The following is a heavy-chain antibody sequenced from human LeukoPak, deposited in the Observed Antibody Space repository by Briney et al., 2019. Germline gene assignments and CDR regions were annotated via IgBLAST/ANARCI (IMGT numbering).Heavy chain of an antibody. V-gene: IGHV1-46*01. Sequence: ASVKVSRKASGYTFTSYYMHWVRQAPGQGLEWMGIISRSDNSTSYAQKFQGRVTMTRDTSTSTVYMELSSLRSDDTAVYYCARPRYGDYGLDYWGQGTLVTVSS. CDR3: ARPRYGDYGLDY. CDR2: ISRSDNST. D-gene: IGHD4-17*01. CDR1: GYTFTSYY. J-gene: IGHJ4*02.